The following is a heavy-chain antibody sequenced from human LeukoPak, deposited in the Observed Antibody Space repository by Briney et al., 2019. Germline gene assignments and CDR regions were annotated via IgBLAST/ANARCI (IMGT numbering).Heavy chain of an antibody. V-gene: IGHV3-30*04. Sequence: GGSLRLSCAASGFTFSSYAMHWVRQAPGKGLEGVAAISYDGSNKYSADSVKGRFTISRDNSKNTLYLQMNSLRAEDTAIYYCARDERLLSFLKWGQGTLVTVSS. CDR1: GFTFSSYA. CDR2: ISYDGSNK. CDR3: ARDERLLSFLK. J-gene: IGHJ4*02. D-gene: IGHD3-3*01.